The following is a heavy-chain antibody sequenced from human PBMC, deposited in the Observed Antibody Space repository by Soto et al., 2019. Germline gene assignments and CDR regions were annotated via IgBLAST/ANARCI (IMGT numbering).Heavy chain of an antibody. CDR1: GFTFTSSA. D-gene: IGHD3-3*01. CDR2: IAVGSGYT. V-gene: IGHV1-58*01. Sequence: GASVKVSCKASGFTFTSSAFQWVRQARGQRLEWIGWIAVGSGYTNYAQRFQDRVTLTRDMSTATTYMELSRLTSDDAAIYFCARVRPRREFDPWGQGTLVTVSS. J-gene: IGHJ5*02. CDR3: ARVRPRREFDP.